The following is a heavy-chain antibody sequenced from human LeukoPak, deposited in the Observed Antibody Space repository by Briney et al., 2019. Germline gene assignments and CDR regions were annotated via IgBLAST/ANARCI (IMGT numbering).Heavy chain of an antibody. Sequence: GGSLRLSCVASGFPFSTYDMHWVRQAPGKSLEWVSTIRSGGDTFYSASVRGRFIISRDDVKNSLNLQMNSLGDGDTAVYYCTRVKSGGVPGATYFYYVDVWGKGTTVIVSS. CDR3: TRVKSGGVPGATYFYYVDV. CDR1: GFPFSTYD. D-gene: IGHD3-16*01. V-gene: IGHV3-13*01. J-gene: IGHJ6*03. CDR2: IRSGGDT.